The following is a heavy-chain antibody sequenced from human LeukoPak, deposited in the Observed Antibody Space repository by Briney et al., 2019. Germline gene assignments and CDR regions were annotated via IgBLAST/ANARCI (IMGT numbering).Heavy chain of an antibody. Sequence: GGSLRLSCAASGFTFSSYEMSWVRQAPGKGLEWVSYISSSGSTIYYADSVKGRFTISRDNAKNSLYLQMNSLRTEDTALYYCAKDQGSSGYGFDFWGQGTLVTVSS. J-gene: IGHJ4*02. V-gene: IGHV3-48*03. CDR3: AKDQGSSGYGFDF. D-gene: IGHD3-22*01. CDR1: GFTFSSYE. CDR2: ISSSGSTI.